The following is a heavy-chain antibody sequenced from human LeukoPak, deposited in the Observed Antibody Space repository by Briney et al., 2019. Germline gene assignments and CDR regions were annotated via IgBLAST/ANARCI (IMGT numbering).Heavy chain of an antibody. CDR3: ARALSPYSSGWSDI. CDR1: GFTFSSYS. Sequence: GGSLRLSCAASGFTFSSYSMNWVRQAPGKGLEWVSSISSSSSYIYYADSVKGRFTISRDNAKNSLYLQMNSLRAEDTAVYYCARALSPYSSGWSDIWGQGTMATVSS. CDR2: ISSSSSYI. J-gene: IGHJ3*02. D-gene: IGHD6-19*01. V-gene: IGHV3-21*01.